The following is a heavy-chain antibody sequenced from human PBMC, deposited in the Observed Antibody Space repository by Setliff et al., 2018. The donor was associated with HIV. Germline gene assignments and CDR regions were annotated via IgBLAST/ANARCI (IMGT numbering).Heavy chain of an antibody. V-gene: IGHV4-4*08. CDR3: ARETYYYDSIGYWRSDAFDV. D-gene: IGHD3-22*01. J-gene: IGHJ3*01. CDR2: VYYNGDT. Sequence: SETLSLTCTVSGGSMINYYWSWIRQPPGKGLEWVGYVYYNGDTNYNPSLKSRVTISVDTSKNQFSLRLSSVTAADTAVYYCARETYYYDSIGYWRSDAFDVWGQGTMVTVSS. CDR1: GGSMINYY.